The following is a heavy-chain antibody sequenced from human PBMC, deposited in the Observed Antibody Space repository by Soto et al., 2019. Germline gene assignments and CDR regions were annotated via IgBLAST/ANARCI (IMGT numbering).Heavy chain of an antibody. D-gene: IGHD5-12*01. Sequence: QVQLQQSGPGLVKPSETLSLTCTVSGGSISSYYWCWIRQPPGKGLELIGYIYCSGSTNYNPALKSRVTISLDTSKDDFSLKLSSVTVADTAVYYWARHPGSWGQGTRVTVSS. CDR2: IYCSGST. CDR1: GGSISSYY. J-gene: IGHJ5*02. CDR3: ARHPGS. V-gene: IGHV4-59*08.